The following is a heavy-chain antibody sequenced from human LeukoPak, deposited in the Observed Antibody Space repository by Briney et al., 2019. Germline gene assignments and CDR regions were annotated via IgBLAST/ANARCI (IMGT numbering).Heavy chain of an antibody. CDR2: IRYDGSNK. Sequence: QSGGSLRLSCAASGFTFSSYGMHWVRQAPGKGLEWVAFIRYDGSNKYYADSVKGRFTISRDNSKNTLYLQMNSLRAEDTAVYYCAKDGNYGSGRRRYYYYYYMDVWGKGTTVTISS. V-gene: IGHV3-30*02. CDR3: AKDGNYGSGRRRYYYYYYMDV. CDR1: GFTFSSYG. D-gene: IGHD3-10*01. J-gene: IGHJ6*03.